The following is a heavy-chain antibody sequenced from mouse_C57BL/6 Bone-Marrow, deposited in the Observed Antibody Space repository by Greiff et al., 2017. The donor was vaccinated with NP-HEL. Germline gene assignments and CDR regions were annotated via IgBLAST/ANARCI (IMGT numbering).Heavy chain of an antibody. V-gene: IGHV1-19*01. D-gene: IGHD1-1*01. CDR1: GYTFTDYY. CDR3: SREDYDGSSDGFAY. CDR2: INPYNGGT. J-gene: IGHJ3*01. Sequence: EVQLQQSGPVLVKPGASVKMSCKASGYTFTDYYMNWVKQSHGKSLEWIGVINPYNGGTSYNQKFKGKATLTVDKSSSTAYMELNSLTSEDSAVYYYSREDYDGSSDGFAYWGQGTLVTVSA.